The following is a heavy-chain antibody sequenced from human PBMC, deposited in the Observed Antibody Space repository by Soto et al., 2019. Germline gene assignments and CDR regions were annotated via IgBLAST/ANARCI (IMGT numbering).Heavy chain of an antibody. Sequence: SETLSLTCAVYGGSFSGYYWTWIGQPPGTGLEWIGEINHSGSTNYNPSLKSRVTISVDTSKNQFSLKLSSVTAADTAVYYCARHGDNVLRYFDWLPNGGYYYYGMDVWGQGTTVT. CDR2: INHSGST. D-gene: IGHD3-9*01. V-gene: IGHV4-34*01. J-gene: IGHJ6*02. CDR3: ARHGDNVLRYFDWLPNGGYYYYGMDV. CDR1: GGSFSGYY.